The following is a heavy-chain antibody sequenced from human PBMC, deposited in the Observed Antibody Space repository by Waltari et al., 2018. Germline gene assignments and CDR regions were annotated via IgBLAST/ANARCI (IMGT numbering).Heavy chain of an antibody. D-gene: IGHD3-10*01. CDR2: INPDSGDT. CDR3: ARGGRFREFNYLDY. CDR1: EYTFAAYY. Sequence: QIRLVQSGAEVKRPGASVKVDCKGIEYTFAAYYLHWVRRAHGQGLEWLGWINPDSGDTIYAQNFQGRVTMTRDMSISTAYMELTRLRSDDTAIYYCARGGRFREFNYLDYWGQGSPVTVSS. V-gene: IGHV1-2*02. J-gene: IGHJ4*02.